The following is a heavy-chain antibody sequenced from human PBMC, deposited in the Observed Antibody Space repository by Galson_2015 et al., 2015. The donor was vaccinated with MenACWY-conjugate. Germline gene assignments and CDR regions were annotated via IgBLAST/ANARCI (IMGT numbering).Heavy chain of an antibody. Sequence: SLRLCCAAAGFTFGDYYMSWMRQAAGKGLEWVAYISGSSTYTEYGDSAKGRFTISRDNAKNYLYLQMNSLRAEDTAVYYCARNGYGSSWYYFDYWGQGTPVTVSS. J-gene: IGHJ4*02. D-gene: IGHD6-13*01. CDR3: ARNGYGSSWYYFDY. CDR2: ISGSSTYT. CDR1: GFTFGDYY. V-gene: IGHV3-11*06.